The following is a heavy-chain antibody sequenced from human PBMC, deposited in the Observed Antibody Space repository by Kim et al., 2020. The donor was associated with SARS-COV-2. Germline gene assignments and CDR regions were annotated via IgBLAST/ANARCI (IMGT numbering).Heavy chain of an antibody. CDR1: GFTFSSYG. D-gene: IGHD3-10*01. V-gene: IGHV3-33*06. J-gene: IGHJ6*02. Sequence: GGSLRLSCAASGFTFSSYGMHWVRQAPGKGLEWVAVIWYDGSNKYYADSVKGRFTISRDNSKNTLYLQMNSLRAEDTAVYYCAKDLRSSGSYYNRYYYGMDVWGQGTTVTVSS. CDR2: IWYDGSNK. CDR3: AKDLRSSGSYYNRYYYGMDV.